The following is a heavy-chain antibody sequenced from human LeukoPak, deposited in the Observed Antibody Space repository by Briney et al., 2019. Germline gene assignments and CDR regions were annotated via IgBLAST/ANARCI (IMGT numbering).Heavy chain of an antibody. CDR3: ARDKGCTNGVCPFDY. Sequence: GASVKVSCKASGGTFSSYAISWVRQAPRQGLEWVGGIIPIVGTATYAQKFQGRVTITADKSTSTAYMELSSLRSEDTAVYYCARDKGCTNGVCPFDYWGQGTLVTVSS. D-gene: IGHD2-8*01. CDR1: GGTFSSYA. V-gene: IGHV1-69*06. J-gene: IGHJ4*02. CDR2: IIPIVGTA.